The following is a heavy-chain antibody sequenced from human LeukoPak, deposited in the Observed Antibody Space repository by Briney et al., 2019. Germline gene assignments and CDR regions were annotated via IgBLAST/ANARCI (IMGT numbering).Heavy chain of an antibody. Sequence: SGGSLRLSCAASGFTFSGYAIHWVRQAPGKGLEWVALISYNGGRKEYADSVKGRFTIDRDNSKNTVYLQMNSLRPDDTAIYFCARQEARGYSYEGLDYWGQGNLVTVSS. D-gene: IGHD3-22*01. V-gene: IGHV3-30*04. CDR1: GFTFSGYA. CDR3: ARQEARGYSYEGLDY. J-gene: IGHJ4*02. CDR2: ISYNGGRK.